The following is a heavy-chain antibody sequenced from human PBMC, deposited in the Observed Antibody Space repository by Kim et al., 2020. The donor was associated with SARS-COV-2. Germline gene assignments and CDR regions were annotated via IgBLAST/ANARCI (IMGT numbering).Heavy chain of an antibody. CDR3: AREGDGYNFPYYYGMDV. D-gene: IGHD5-12*01. J-gene: IGHJ6*02. CDR1: GFTFSSYW. CDR2: IKQDGSEK. V-gene: IGHV3-7*01. Sequence: GGSLRLSCAASGFTFSSYWMSWVRQAPGKGLEWVANIKQDGSEKYYGDSVKGRFTISRDNAKNSLYLQMNSLRAEDTAVYYCAREGDGYNFPYYYGMDVWGQGTTVAVPS.